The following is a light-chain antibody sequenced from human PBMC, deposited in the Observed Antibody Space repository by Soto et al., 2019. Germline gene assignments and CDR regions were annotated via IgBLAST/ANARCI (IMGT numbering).Light chain of an antibody. Sequence: ETVMTQSPATLSVSPGERATLSCRASQSVSTNLAWYQQKPGQAPRLLIYRASTRATGIPDRFSGSGFGTEFTLTISSLQSEDFAVYFCQQYNNWPPYTFGQGTKLKIK. J-gene: IGKJ2*01. V-gene: IGKV3-15*01. CDR3: QQYNNWPPYT. CDR2: RAS. CDR1: QSVSTN.